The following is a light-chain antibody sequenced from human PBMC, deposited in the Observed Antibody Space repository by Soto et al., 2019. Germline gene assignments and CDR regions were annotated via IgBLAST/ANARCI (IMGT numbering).Light chain of an antibody. CDR3: QQYNDYWT. Sequence: DIQMTQSPSTLSASVGDRVTITCRASQSISTWLAWYQQKPGKAPKLLIFKASSLESGVPSRFSGSGSGTDFTLTISSLRPDDFATYYCQQYNDYWTFGQGTKVDIK. V-gene: IGKV1-5*03. J-gene: IGKJ1*01. CDR2: KAS. CDR1: QSISTW.